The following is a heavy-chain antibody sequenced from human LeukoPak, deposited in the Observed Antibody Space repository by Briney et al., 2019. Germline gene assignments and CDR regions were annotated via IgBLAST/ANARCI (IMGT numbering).Heavy chain of an antibody. Sequence: SETLSLTCTVSGGSISSYYWSWIRQPAGKGLEWIGRIYTSGGTNYNPSLKSRVTMSVDTSKNQFSLKLSSVTAADTAVYYCARELGILGVVIPNNWFDPWGQGTLVTVSS. D-gene: IGHD3-3*01. CDR3: ARELGILGVVIPNNWFDP. J-gene: IGHJ5*02. CDR2: IYTSGGT. CDR1: GGSISSYY. V-gene: IGHV4-4*07.